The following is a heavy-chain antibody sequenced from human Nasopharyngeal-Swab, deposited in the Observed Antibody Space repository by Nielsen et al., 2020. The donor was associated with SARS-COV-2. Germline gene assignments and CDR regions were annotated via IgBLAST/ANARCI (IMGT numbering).Heavy chain of an antibody. J-gene: IGHJ6*02. CDR2: ISGSGDTT. D-gene: IGHD3-3*01. CDR3: ASRTVFGVVTFYYYFGMDV. CDR1: GFTFSSYA. V-gene: IGHV3-23*01. Sequence: GESLKISCAASGFTFSSYAMSWVRQAPGKGLEWVSIISGSGDTTYYADSVNDRFTISRDNSENTLYLQMNSLRAEDTAVYYCASRTVFGVVTFYYYFGMDVWGQGTTVTVSS.